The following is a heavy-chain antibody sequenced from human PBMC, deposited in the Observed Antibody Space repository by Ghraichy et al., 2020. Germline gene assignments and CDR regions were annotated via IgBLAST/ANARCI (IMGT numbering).Heavy chain of an antibody. V-gene: IGHV6-1*01. CDR2: TYRMAS. CDR1: GDSLSNNDVA. CDR3: ARGRHNTFDI. D-gene: IGHD2/OR15-2a*01. J-gene: IGHJ3*02. Sequence: SQTLSLTCVISGDSLSNNDVAWNWIRQSPSRGPEWLGRTYRMASEYAESVKARTAITPDTSKNQFSLRLNSVTPDDTAVYYCARGRHNTFDIWGQGIMVTVSS.